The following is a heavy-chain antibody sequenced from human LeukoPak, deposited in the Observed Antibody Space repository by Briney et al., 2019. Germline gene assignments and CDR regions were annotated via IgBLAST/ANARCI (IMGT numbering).Heavy chain of an antibody. CDR3: ARGRWELPI. V-gene: IGHV4-59*01. CDR2: NSHSGST. D-gene: IGHD1-26*01. J-gene: IGHJ3*02. Sequence: SETLSLTCTVSGGSFSGYYWSWIRQPPGKGLEAIGYNSHSGSTNYNPSLKSRVTISVDTSKNQFSLKLTSVTAADTAVYYCARGRWELPIWGQGTMVTVSS. CDR1: GGSFSGYY.